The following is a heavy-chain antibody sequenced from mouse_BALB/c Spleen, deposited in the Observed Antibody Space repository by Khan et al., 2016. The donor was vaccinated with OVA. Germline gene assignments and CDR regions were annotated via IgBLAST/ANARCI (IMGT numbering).Heavy chain of an antibody. CDR3: ARSWAMDY. J-gene: IGHJ4*01. V-gene: IGHV5-15*02. CDR1: GFTFSDYG. Sequence: EVELVESGGGLKQPGGSRKLSCAASGFTFSDYGLAWVRQAPGKGSEWIAFISSLTYSIYYADTVTGRFTISIETSKNTLYLEMSSLRSEDTAMYYCARSWAMDYWGQGTSVTVSS. CDR2: ISSLTYSI.